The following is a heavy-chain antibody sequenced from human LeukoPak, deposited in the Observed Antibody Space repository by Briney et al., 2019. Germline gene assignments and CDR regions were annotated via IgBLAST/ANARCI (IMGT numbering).Heavy chain of an antibody. CDR3: ARGAAMVDYGMDV. CDR2: IYYSGIT. V-gene: IGHV4-59*13. D-gene: IGHD5-18*01. CDR1: GDSISSYY. J-gene: IGHJ6*02. Sequence: SETLSLTCTVSGDSISSYYWYWFRQPPGKELEWIACIYYSGITHYNPSLKSRVTISVDTSKNQFSLKLSSVTAADTAVYYCARGAAMVDYGMDVWGQGTTVTVSS.